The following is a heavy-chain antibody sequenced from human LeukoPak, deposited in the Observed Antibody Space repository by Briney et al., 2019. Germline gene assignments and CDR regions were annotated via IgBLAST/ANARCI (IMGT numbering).Heavy chain of an antibody. D-gene: IGHD3-3*01. CDR2: IYYSGTT. V-gene: IGHV4-39*01. CDR3: ARLWSGDYYFAY. Sequence: SETLSLTCTVSGGSISSSSYCWGWIRQPPGKGLEWIGTIYYSGTTYYNSSLKSRVTISADTSKKHFSLRLSSVTAADTAVYYCARLWSGDYYFAYWGQGTLVTVSS. J-gene: IGHJ4*02. CDR1: GGSISSSSYC.